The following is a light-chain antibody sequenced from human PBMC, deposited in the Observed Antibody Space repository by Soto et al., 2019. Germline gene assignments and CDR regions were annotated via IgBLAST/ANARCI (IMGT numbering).Light chain of an antibody. Sequence: DIVLTQSPGTLSFSPGDSATLSCSASQSVSENYLAWYQQKPGRTPRILIYGASNRTTGVPDRFSGTGSGTLFTLAISRLEPEDFAVYYCQQYASSITFGGGT. CDR1: QSVSENY. CDR2: GAS. CDR3: QQYASSIT. V-gene: IGKV3-20*01. J-gene: IGKJ4*01.